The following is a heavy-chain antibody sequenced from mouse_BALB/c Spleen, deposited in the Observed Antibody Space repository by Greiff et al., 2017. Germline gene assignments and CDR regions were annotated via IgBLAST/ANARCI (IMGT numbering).Heavy chain of an antibody. J-gene: IGHJ3*01. Sequence: DVQLVESGGGLVQPGGSLKLSCAASGFTFSSYGMSWVRQTPDKRLEWVATISSGGSYTYYPDSVKGRFTISRDNAKNTLYLQMSSLKSEDTAMYYCARRGDYDYDVFACWGQGTLVTVSA. CDR3: ARRGDYDYDVFAC. CDR1: GFTFSSYG. CDR2: ISSGGSYT. V-gene: IGHV5-6*03. D-gene: IGHD2-4*01.